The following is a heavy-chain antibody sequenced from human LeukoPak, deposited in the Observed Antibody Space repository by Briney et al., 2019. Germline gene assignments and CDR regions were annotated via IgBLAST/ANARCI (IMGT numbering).Heavy chain of an antibody. D-gene: IGHD4-17*01. CDR3: ARGDLTTVTRTGGWYFDY. CDR2: IYYSGST. V-gene: IGHV4-39*01. Sequence: SETLSLTCTVSGGSLSSSSYYWGWIRHPPGKGLEWIGSIYYSGSTYYNPSLKSRVTISVDTSKNQFSLKPSSVTAADTAVYYCARGDLTTVTRTGGWYFDYWGQGTLVTVSS. J-gene: IGHJ4*02. CDR1: GGSLSSSSYY.